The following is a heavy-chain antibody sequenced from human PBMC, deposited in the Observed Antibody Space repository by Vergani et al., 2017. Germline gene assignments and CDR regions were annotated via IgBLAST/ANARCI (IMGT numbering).Heavy chain of an antibody. CDR3: ARGSGALRGVRGWFDP. D-gene: IGHD3-10*01. J-gene: IGHJ5*02. V-gene: IGHV4-34*01. CDR1: GGSFSGYY. CDR2: INHSGST. Sequence: QVQLQQWGAGLLKPSETLSLTCAVYGGSFSGYYWSWIRQPPGKGLEWIGEINHSGSTNYNPSLKSRVTISVDTSKNQFSLKLSSVTAADTAVYYGARGSGALRGVRGWFDPWGQGTLVTVSS.